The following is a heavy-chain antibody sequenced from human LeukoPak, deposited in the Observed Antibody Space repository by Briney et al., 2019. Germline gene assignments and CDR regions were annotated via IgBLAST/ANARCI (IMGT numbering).Heavy chain of an antibody. CDR3: ARLFAYSGYEGYCSGGSCYGFDY. V-gene: IGHV5-51*01. Sequence: GESLKISCKGSGYSFTSYWIVWVRQMPGKGLEWMGIIYPGDSDTRYSPSFQGQVTISADKSISTAYLQWSSLKASDTAMYYCARLFAYSGYEGYCSGGSCYGFDYWGQGTLVTVSS. D-gene: IGHD2-15*01. J-gene: IGHJ4*02. CDR1: GYSFTSYW. CDR2: IYPGDSDT.